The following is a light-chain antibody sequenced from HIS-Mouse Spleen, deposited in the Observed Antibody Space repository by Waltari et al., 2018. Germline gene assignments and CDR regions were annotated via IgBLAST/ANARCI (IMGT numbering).Light chain of an antibody. J-gene: IGLJ2*01. V-gene: IGLV3-10*01. CDR2: EDS. CDR1: ALPKKY. CDR3: YSTDSSGNHRV. Sequence: SYELTQPPSVSVSPGQTARITCSGDALPKKYAYWYQQKSGQAPVLVIEEDSKRPPGIPERFYGSSSGTMATLTISGAQVEDEADYYCYSTDSSGNHRVFGGGTKLTVL.